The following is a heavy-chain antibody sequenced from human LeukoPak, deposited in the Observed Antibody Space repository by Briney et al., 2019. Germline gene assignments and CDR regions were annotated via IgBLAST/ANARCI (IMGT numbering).Heavy chain of an antibody. D-gene: IGHD3-10*01. CDR2: ISWNSGSI. J-gene: IGHJ4*02. V-gene: IGHV3-9*01. CDR3: AKGPAGNYGSGSYPDY. CDR1: GFTFDDYA. Sequence: GGSLRLSCAASGFTFDDYAMHWVRQAPGKGLEWVSGISWNSGSIGYADSVKGRFTISRDNAKNSLYLQMNSLRAEDTALYYCAKGPAGNYGSGSYPDYWGQGTLVTVSS.